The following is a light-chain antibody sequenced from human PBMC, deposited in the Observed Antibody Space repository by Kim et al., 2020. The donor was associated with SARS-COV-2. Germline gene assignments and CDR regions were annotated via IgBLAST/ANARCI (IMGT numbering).Light chain of an antibody. V-gene: IGLV3-19*01. CDR2: ARY. J-gene: IGLJ3*02. CDR1: SLRTYY. CDR3: NSRDSSGNYGG. Sequence: SSELTQDPAVSVALGQTVRITCQGDSLRTYYASRYQQKPGQAPVLVMFARYSRPSKIPDRFPGSSSGDTASSTITGAQAEDEADYYCNSRDSSGNYGGFG.